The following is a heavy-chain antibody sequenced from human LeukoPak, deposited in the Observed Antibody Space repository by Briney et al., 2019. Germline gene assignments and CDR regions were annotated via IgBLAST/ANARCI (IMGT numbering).Heavy chain of an antibody. CDR1: GGSISSYY. J-gene: IGHJ4*02. Sequence: SETLSLTCTVSGGSISSYYWSWIRQPPGKGLEWIGYIYYSGSTNYNPSLKSRVTISVDRSKNQFSLKLSSVTAADTAVYYCARADYGPFDYWGQGTLVTVSS. CDR3: ARADYGPFDY. CDR2: IYYSGST. D-gene: IGHD4-17*01. V-gene: IGHV4-59*12.